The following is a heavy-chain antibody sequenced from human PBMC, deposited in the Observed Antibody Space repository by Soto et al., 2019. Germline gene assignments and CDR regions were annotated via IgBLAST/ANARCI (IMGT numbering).Heavy chain of an antibody. CDR3: ARYWVTTRYVGAFDI. Sequence: QVQLQESSPGLVKPSETLSLTSTVSGGSISSYYWSWIRQPPGKGLEWIGYIYYSGSTNYNPSLKSRVTISVDTSKNQFSLKLSSVTAADTAVYFCARYWVTTRYVGAFDIWGQGTMVTVSS. J-gene: IGHJ3*02. CDR2: IYYSGST. V-gene: IGHV4-59*01. CDR1: GGSISSYY. D-gene: IGHD4-17*01.